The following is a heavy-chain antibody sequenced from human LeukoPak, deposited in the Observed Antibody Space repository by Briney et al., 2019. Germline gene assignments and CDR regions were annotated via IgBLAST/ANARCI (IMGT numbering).Heavy chain of an antibody. Sequence: SETMSLTCAVYGGSFSGFHWNWIRQPPGKGLEWIGDINHSGSTHYNPSLTSRVTISVDPSKNQFSLKLSSVTAADTAVYYCARVLRWTGYYKLNWFDPWGQGTLVTVSS. V-gene: IGHV4-34*01. D-gene: IGHD3/OR15-3a*01. CDR2: INHSGST. CDR3: ARVLRWTGYYKLNWFDP. J-gene: IGHJ5*02. CDR1: GGSFSGFH.